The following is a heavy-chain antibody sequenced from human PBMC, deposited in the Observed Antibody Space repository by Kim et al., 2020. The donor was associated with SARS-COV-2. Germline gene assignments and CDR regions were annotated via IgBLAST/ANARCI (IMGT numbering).Heavy chain of an antibody. CDR3: ATTTLKKYYYDSSGYYDVLREFDY. V-gene: IGHV1-69*13. CDR2: IIPIFGTA. D-gene: IGHD3-22*01. CDR1: GGTFSSYA. Sequence: SVKVSCKASGGTFSSYAISWVRQAPGQGLEWMGGIIPIFGTANYAQKFQGRVTITADESTSTAYMELSSLRSEDTAVYYCATTTLKKYYYDSSGYYDVLREFDYWGQGTLVTVSS. J-gene: IGHJ4*02.